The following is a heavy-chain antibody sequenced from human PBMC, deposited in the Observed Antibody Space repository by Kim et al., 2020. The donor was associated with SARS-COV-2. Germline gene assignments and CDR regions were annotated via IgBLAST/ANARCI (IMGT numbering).Heavy chain of an antibody. J-gene: IGHJ6*02. Sequence: SGPTLVNPTQTLTLTCTFSGFSLSTSGMCVSWIRQPPGKALEWLALIDWDDDKYYSTSLKTRLTISKDTSKNQVVLTMTNMDPVDTATYYCARIYTVLHPYYYYYGMDVWGQGTTVTVSS. D-gene: IGHD2-8*02. CDR1: GFSLSTSGMC. V-gene: IGHV2-70*01. CDR3: ARIYTVLHPYYYYYGMDV. CDR2: IDWDDDK.